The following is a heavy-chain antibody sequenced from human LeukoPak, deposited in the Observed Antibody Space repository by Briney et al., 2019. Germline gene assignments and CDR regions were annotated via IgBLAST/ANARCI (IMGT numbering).Heavy chain of an antibody. J-gene: IGHJ5*02. CDR2: IYSGGST. V-gene: IGHV3-53*01. D-gene: IGHD1-14*01. Sequence: GGSLRLSCAASGFTVNSNYMSWVRQAPGKGLEWVSIIYSGGSTYYAYSVKGRFTISRDNSKNTLYLQMNSLKDEDTAVYYCARDRVGTGRALLDLWGQGTLVTVSS. CDR3: ARDRVGTGRALLDL. CDR1: GFTVNSNY.